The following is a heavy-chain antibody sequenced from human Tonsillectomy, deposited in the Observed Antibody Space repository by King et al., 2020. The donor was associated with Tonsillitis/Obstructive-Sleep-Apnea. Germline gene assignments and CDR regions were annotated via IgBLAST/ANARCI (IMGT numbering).Heavy chain of an antibody. V-gene: IGHV4-39*01. CDR3: ARRKYTIITGPDWYFDL. CDR2: IYYSGST. Sequence: QLQESGPGLVKPSETLSLTCTVSGGSISSSSYYWGWIRQPPGKGLDWIGSIYYSGSTYYNPSLKSRVTLSVDTSKNQFSLQLSSVTAADTAGYYCARRKYTIITGPDWYFDLWGRGTLVTVSS. D-gene: IGHD2-2*02. J-gene: IGHJ2*01. CDR1: GGSISSSSYY.